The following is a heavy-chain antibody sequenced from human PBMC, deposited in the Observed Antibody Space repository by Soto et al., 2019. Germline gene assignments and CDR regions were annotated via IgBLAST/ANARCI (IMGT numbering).Heavy chain of an antibody. Sequence: SETLSLTCTVSGASMNDYYGSWIRQSPGKGLEHIGYLHYNGFAEYSPSLRSRVSISMDTSKNQFSLKLSSVTAADTAIYYCARSGHIFAGVFWGQGILVTVS. CDR3: ARSGHIFAGVF. D-gene: IGHD3-16*01. CDR1: GASMNDYY. CDR2: LHYNGFA. V-gene: IGHV4-59*01. J-gene: IGHJ4*02.